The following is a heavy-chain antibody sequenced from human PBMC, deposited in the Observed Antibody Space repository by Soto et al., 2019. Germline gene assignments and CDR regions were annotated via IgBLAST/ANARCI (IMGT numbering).Heavy chain of an antibody. V-gene: IGHV1-69*13. CDR2: IIPILGTA. D-gene: IGHD6-19*01. J-gene: IGHJ6*02. CDR3: ARGTVAGLYYYYYGMDV. Sequence: SVKVSCKASGGTFSSYAISWVRQAPGQGLEWMGGIIPILGTANYAQKFQGRVTITADESTSTAYMELSSLRSEDTAVYYFARGTVAGLYYYYYGMDVWGQGTTVTVSS. CDR1: GGTFSSYA.